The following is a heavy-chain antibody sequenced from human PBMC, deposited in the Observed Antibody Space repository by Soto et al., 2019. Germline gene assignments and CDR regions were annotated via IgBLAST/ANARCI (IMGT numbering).Heavy chain of an antibody. D-gene: IGHD3-9*01. J-gene: IGHJ4*02. Sequence: PSETLSLTCTVSGGSTSSGGYYWSWIRQHPGKGLEWIGYIYYSGSTYYNPSLKSRVTISVDTSKNQFSLKLSSVTAADTAVYYCASWYDILTGGHFDYWGQGTLVTVSS. V-gene: IGHV4-31*03. CDR2: IYYSGST. CDR1: GGSTSSGGYY. CDR3: ASWYDILTGGHFDY.